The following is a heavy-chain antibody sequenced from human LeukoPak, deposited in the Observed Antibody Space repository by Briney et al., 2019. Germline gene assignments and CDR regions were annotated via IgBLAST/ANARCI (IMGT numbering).Heavy chain of an antibody. CDR1: GYSINNYW. Sequence: GESLKISCKGSGYSINNYWIGWVRQMPGKGLEWMGIIYPGDSDTRYSPSFQGQVTISADKSISTAYLQWSSLKASDTAMYYCARPGPTNDRNPYFQHWGQGTLVTVSS. V-gene: IGHV5-51*01. D-gene: IGHD2-8*01. J-gene: IGHJ1*01. CDR3: ARPGPTNDRNPYFQH. CDR2: IYPGDSDT.